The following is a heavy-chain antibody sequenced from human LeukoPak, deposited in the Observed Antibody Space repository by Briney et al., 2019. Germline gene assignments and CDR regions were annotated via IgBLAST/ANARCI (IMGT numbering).Heavy chain of an antibody. CDR3: AKSSSGWFEYYYYMDV. V-gene: IGHV3-23*01. D-gene: IGHD6-19*01. J-gene: IGHJ6*03. Sequence: GGSLRLSCAASGFTFGSYAMSWVRQAPGKGLEWVSAISGSGGSTYYADSVKGRFTISRDNSKNTLYLQMNSLRAEDTAVYYCAKSSSGWFEYYYYMDVWGKGTTVTVSS. CDR2: ISGSGGST. CDR1: GFTFGSYA.